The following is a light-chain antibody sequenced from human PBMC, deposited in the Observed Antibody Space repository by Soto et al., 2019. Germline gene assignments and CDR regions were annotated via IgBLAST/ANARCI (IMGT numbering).Light chain of an antibody. Sequence: IQLTQSPSSLSASVGDRVTISCRASQGIANFLAWYQQKPGKAPKLLIYGASTLQSGVPSRFSGSGTGTDFTLTVGTLRPEDFQTYYGQELNGFPNPFGPGPKWISN. CDR3: QELNGFPNP. J-gene: IGKJ3*01. CDR1: QGIANF. V-gene: IGKV1-9*01. CDR2: GAS.